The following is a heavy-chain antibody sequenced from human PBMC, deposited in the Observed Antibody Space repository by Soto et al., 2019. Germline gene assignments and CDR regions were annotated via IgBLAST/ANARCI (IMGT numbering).Heavy chain of an antibody. CDR3: ARSVGYCSSTSCYPYAKYYYYYGMDV. CDR1: GYTFTSYA. D-gene: IGHD2-2*01. V-gene: IGHV1-3*01. CDR2: INAGNGNT. J-gene: IGHJ6*02. Sequence: GASVKVSCKASGYTFTSYAMHWVRQAPGQRLEWMGWINAGNGNTKYSQKFQGRVTITRDTSASTAYMELSSLRSKDTAVYYCARSVGYCSSTSCYPYAKYYYYYGMDVWGQGTTVTVSS.